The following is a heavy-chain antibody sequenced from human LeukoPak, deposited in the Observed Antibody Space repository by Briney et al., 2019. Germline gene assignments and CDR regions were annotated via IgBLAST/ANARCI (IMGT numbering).Heavy chain of an antibody. V-gene: IGHV1-18*01. CDR2: ISAYNGNT. CDR3: ARSIQYGDYTFDY. Sequence: ASVKVSCKASGYTFSNYDINWVRQVTGQGLEWMGWISAYNGNTNYAQKLQGRVTMTTDTSTSTAYMELRSLRSDDTAVYYCARSIQYGDYTFDYWGQGTLVTVSS. D-gene: IGHD4-17*01. CDR1: GYTFSNYD. J-gene: IGHJ4*02.